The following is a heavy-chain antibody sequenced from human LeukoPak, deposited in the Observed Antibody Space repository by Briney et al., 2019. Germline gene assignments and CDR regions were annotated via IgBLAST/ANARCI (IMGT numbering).Heavy chain of an antibody. CDR2: IWSDSTNK. CDR1: GFTFSTYA. V-gene: IGHV3-33*01. J-gene: IGHJ4*02. Sequence: GGSLRLSCAASGFTFSTYAMHWVRQAPGKGLEWVAVIWSDSTNKYYADSVRGRFTVSRDNSKNTLYLQMSSLRAEDTAMYYCARDRLTTVTTFHFDYWGQGTLVTVSS. CDR3: ARDRLTTVTTFHFDY. D-gene: IGHD4-17*01.